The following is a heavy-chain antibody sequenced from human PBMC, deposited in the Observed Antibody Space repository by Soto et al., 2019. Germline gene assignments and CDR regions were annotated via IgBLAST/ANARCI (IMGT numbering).Heavy chain of an antibody. CDR3: ASSYYYDSSGYSSLYYYYGMDV. D-gene: IGHD3-22*01. CDR1: GYTFTSDA. J-gene: IGHJ6*02. V-gene: IGHV1-3*01. CDR2: INAGNGNT. Sequence: QVQLVQSGAEVKKPGASVKVSCEASGYTFTSDAMHWVRQAPGERLEWMGWINAGNGNTKYSQMFQGRVTITRDTSASTAYMELSSLRSEDTAVYYCASSYYYDSSGYSSLYYYYGMDVWGQGTTVTVSS.